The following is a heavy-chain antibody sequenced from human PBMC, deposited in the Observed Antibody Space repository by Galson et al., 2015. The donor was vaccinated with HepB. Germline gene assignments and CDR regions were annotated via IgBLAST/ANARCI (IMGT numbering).Heavy chain of an antibody. V-gene: IGHV1-24*01. CDR1: GYALTELS. CDR3: ATVTGDPVLSGRYFDL. J-gene: IGHJ2*01. Sequence: SVKVSCKVSGYALTELSMHWVRQAPGKGLEWMGGFDPEDGETIYAQKFQGSVTMTEDTSTDTAYMELSSLRSEDTAVYYCATVTGDPVLSGRYFDLWGRGTLVTVSS. D-gene: IGHD7-27*01. CDR2: FDPEDGET.